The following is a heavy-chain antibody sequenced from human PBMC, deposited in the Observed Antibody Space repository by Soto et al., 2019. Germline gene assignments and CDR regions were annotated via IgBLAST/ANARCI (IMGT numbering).Heavy chain of an antibody. D-gene: IGHD3-3*01. J-gene: IGHJ6*02. V-gene: IGHV1-69*13. CDR3: ARGTGRITIFGVATTNYPKDYYYGMDV. Sequence: ASVKVSCKASGGTFSSYAISWVRQAPGQGLEWMGGIIPIFGTANYAQKFQGRVTITADESTSTAYMELSSLRSEDTAVYYCARGTGRITIFGVATTNYPKDYYYGMDVWGQGTTVTVSS. CDR2: IIPIFGTA. CDR1: GGTFSSYA.